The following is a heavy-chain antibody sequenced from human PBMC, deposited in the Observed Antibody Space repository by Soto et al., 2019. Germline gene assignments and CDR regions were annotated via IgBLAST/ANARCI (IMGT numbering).Heavy chain of an antibody. CDR1: GFTFSSYA. J-gene: IGHJ1*01. Sequence: EVQLLESGGGLVQPWGSLRLSCAASGFTFSSYAMSWVRQAPGKGLEWVSGISGSGDSTSYADSVKGRFTISRDNSKNHLYLQMNSLRAEHAAVYYCAKGVPGIAVAGTGYFQHWGQGSLVTVAS. V-gene: IGHV3-23*01. CDR2: ISGSGDST. CDR3: AKGVPGIAVAGTGYFQH. D-gene: IGHD6-13*01.